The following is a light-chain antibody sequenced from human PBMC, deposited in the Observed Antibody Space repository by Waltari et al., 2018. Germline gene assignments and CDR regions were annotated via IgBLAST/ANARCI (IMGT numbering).Light chain of an antibody. J-gene: IGLJ7*01. CDR1: SSNLRNNY. Sequence: QSVLTQPPSVSAAPGQRVTISCSGGSSNLRNNYVSWYRQFPGTAPKLLIYESSGRPAGIPGRFSGSKSGTSATLDVTGRQAGDEADYDCGTWDSSLSGAVCGGGTHLTVL. V-gene: IGLV1-51*02. CDR2: ESS. CDR3: GTWDSSLSGAV.